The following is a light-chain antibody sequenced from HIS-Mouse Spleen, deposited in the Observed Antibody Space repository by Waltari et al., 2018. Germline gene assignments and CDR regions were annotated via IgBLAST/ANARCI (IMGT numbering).Light chain of an antibody. Sequence: DIVMTQSPDSLAVSLGERATSNCKSSQSVLYSSNNKNYLAWYQQKPGQPPKLLISWASTRESGVPDRFSGSGSGTDFTLTISSLQAEDVAVYYCQQYYSTPLTFGGGTKVEIK. CDR3: QQYYSTPLT. CDR1: QSVLYSSNNKNY. CDR2: WAS. V-gene: IGKV4-1*01. J-gene: IGKJ4*01.